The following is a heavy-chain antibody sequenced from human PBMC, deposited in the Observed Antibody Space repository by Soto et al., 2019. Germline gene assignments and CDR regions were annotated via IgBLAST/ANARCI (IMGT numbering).Heavy chain of an antibody. J-gene: IGHJ6*02. CDR1: GGTFSSYA. CDR2: IIPIFGTA. V-gene: IGHV1-69*13. Sequence: SVKVSCKASGGTFSSYAISWVRQAPGQGLEWMGGIIPIFGTANYAQKFQGRVTITADESTSTAYMELSSLRSEDTAVYYCARVWFGEKYYYYGMDVWGQGTTVTVSS. D-gene: IGHD3-10*01. CDR3: ARVWFGEKYYYYGMDV.